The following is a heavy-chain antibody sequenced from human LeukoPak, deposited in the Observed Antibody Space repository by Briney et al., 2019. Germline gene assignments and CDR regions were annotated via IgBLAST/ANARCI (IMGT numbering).Heavy chain of an antibody. CDR2: ISYDGGNK. Sequence: PGGSLRLSCAASGFTFSTYAMLWVRQAPGKGLEWVAVISYDGGNKYYADSVKGRFTISRDNSKNTLYLQMNSLRAEDTAVYYCARDGRCGGDCYASWGQGTLVTVSS. J-gene: IGHJ4*02. CDR1: GFTFSTYA. V-gene: IGHV3-30-3*01. CDR3: ARDGRCGGDCYAS. D-gene: IGHD2-21*02.